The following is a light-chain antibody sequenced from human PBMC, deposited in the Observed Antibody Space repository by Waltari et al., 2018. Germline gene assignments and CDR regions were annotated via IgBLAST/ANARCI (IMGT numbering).Light chain of an antibody. CDR3: HQHGSSPLT. CDR2: GAS. Sequence: EIVLTQSPDTLSLSPGERATLSCRASQSFSSTFLAWYQHKPGQAPRLLISGASSSATGSPDRFSGSGSGTDFTLIISRLEPEDFAVYYCHQHGSSPLTFGGGTKVEIK. V-gene: IGKV3-20*01. J-gene: IGKJ4*01. CDR1: QSFSSTF.